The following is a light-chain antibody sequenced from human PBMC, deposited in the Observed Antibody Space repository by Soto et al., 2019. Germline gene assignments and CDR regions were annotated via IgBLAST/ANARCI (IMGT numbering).Light chain of an antibody. CDR3: QHYNSYSEA. J-gene: IGKJ1*01. V-gene: IGKV1-5*03. CDR1: QTISSW. CDR2: KAS. Sequence: DIQMTQSPSTLSGSVGDRVTITCRASQTISSWLAWYQQKPGEAPKLLIYKASTLKSGVPSRFSGSGSGTEFPLTISSLQPDDFATYYCQHYNSYSEAFGQGNKVELK.